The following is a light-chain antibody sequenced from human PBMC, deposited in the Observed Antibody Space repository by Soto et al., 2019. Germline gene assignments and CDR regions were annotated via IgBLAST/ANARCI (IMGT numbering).Light chain of an antibody. V-gene: IGKV1-39*01. Sequence: DIQMTQSPSSLSASVGDSVTITCRASESISTYLNWYQQKPGKAPRLLIYAVSRLHSGVPSRFSGSGSGTDFTLTISSLQPEDFATYYCQRTYSTPTFGQCTKVEIK. CDR1: ESISTY. CDR2: AVS. CDR3: QRTYSTPT. J-gene: IGKJ1*01.